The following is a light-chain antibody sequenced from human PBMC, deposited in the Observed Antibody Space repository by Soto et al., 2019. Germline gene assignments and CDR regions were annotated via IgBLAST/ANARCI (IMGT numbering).Light chain of an antibody. CDR2: KDN. CDR1: ALPEQY. Sequence: SYELTQPPSVSVSPGQTARITCSGDALPEQYAYWYQQKPGQAPVVVIYKDNERPSGIPERFSGSTSGTTVTLTISGVQAEDEADYFCQSPDSSGRYPYVFGSGTKVTVL. CDR3: QSPDSSGRYPYV. J-gene: IGLJ1*01. V-gene: IGLV3-25*02.